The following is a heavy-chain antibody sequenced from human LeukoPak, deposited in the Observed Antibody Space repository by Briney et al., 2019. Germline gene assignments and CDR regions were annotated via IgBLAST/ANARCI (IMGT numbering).Heavy chain of an antibody. V-gene: IGHV3-7*01. D-gene: IGHD4-17*01. CDR1: GFTFSSYW. CDR2: IKQDGSEK. J-gene: IGHJ3*02. CDR3: ARLNDYGDFDAFDI. Sequence: PGGSLRLSCAASGFTFSSYWMSWVRQAPGKGLEWVANIKQDGSEKDYVDSVKGRFTISRDNAKNSLYLQMNSLRAEDTAVYYCARLNDYGDFDAFDIWGQGTMVTVSS.